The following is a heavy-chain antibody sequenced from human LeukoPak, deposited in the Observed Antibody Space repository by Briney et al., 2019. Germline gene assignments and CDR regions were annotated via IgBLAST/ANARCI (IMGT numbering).Heavy chain of an antibody. D-gene: IGHD3-10*01. V-gene: IGHV3-30-3*01. J-gene: IGHJ4*02. Sequence: GRSLRLSCAASGFTFSSYPMHWVRQAPGKGLEWVAFISYDGSYKYYADSVKGRFTISRDNSKNTLYLQMNSLRAEDTAVYYCAREHLAQRGFDHWGQGTLVTVSS. CDR1: GFTFSSYP. CDR3: AREHLAQRGFDH. CDR2: ISYDGSYK.